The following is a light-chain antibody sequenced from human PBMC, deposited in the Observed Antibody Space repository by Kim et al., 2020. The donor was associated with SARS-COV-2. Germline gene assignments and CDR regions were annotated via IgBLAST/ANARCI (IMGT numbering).Light chain of an antibody. CDR1: NIGSKS. V-gene: IGLV3-21*04. CDR2: YDS. J-gene: IGLJ3*02. CDR3: QVWDSSSDHWV. Sequence: SYELTQPPSVSVAPGKTARLTCGGNNIGSKSVHWYQQKPGQAPVLAIYYDSDRPSGIPERFSGSNSGNTATLTISRVEAGDEADYYCQVWDSSSDHWVFGGGTQLTVL.